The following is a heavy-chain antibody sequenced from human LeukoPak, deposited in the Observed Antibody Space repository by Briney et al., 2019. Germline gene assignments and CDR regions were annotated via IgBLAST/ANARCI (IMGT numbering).Heavy chain of an antibody. Sequence: GGSLRLSCAASGFTFSGSAMHWVRQASGKGLEWVGRIRSKANSYATAYAASVKGRFTVSRDDSKNTAYLQMNSLKTEDTAVYYCTRLTFFDSSGPITVWGQGTLVTVSS. V-gene: IGHV3-73*01. CDR3: TRLTFFDSSGPITV. CDR1: GFTFSGSA. D-gene: IGHD3-22*01. CDR2: IRSKANSYAT. J-gene: IGHJ4*02.